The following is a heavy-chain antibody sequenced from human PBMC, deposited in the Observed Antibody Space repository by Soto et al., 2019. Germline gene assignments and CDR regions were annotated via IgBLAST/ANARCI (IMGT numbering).Heavy chain of an antibody. J-gene: IGHJ3*02. D-gene: IGHD4-17*01. V-gene: IGHV1-18*01. CDR3: ARGGTTVTTLQDAFDI. Sequence: QVQLVQSGAEVKKPGASVKVSCKASGYTFTSYGISWVRQAPGQGLEWMGWISAYSGNTNYSQKLQGRVTMTTDTSPSSAYIELRSLSSDDKAVYYCARGGTTVTTLQDAFDIWGKGTMVTVSA. CDR2: ISAYSGNT. CDR1: GYTFTSYG.